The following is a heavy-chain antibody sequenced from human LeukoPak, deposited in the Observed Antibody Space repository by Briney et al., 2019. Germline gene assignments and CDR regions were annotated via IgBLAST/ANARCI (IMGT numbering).Heavy chain of an antibody. V-gene: IGHV3-23*01. CDR1: GFTFSSYA. Sequence: GGSLRLSCAASGFTFSSYAMSWVRQAPEKGQEWVSAISGSGGSTYYADSVKGRFTISSDNSKNTLYLQMNSLRAEDTAVYYCAKSPYSSSWYWFDPWGQGTLVTVSS. CDR3: AKSPYSSSWYWFDP. CDR2: ISGSGGST. J-gene: IGHJ5*02. D-gene: IGHD6-13*01.